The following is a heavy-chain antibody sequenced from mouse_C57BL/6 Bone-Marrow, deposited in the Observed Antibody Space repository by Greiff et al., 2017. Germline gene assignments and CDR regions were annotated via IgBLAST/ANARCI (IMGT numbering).Heavy chain of an antibody. Sequence: EVQLQQSGAELVRPGASVKLSCTASGFNIKDDYMHWVKQRPEQGLEWIGWLDPENGDTEYASKFQGKATITAETSSNTAYLQLSSLTSEDTAVYYCTTSGFFFAYWGQGTLVTVSA. V-gene: IGHV14-4*01. CDR2: LDPENGDT. CDR3: TTSGFFFAY. CDR1: GFNIKDDY. D-gene: IGHD3-1*01. J-gene: IGHJ3*01.